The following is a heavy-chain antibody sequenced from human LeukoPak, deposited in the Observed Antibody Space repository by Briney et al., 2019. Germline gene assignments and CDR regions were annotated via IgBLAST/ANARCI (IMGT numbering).Heavy chain of an antibody. CDR1: GYTFTSYY. J-gene: IGHJ6*03. V-gene: IGHV1-46*01. CDR3: ARDTRYCSSTSCLPFLGHYMDV. D-gene: IGHD2-2*01. CDR2: INPSGGST. Sequence: GASVKVSCKASGYTFTSYYMHWVRQAPGQGLGWMGIINPSGGSTSNAQKFQGRITMTRDTSTRTVYMEVSSLRSDDTAVYYCARDTRYCSSTSCLPFLGHYMDVWGKGTTVTVSS.